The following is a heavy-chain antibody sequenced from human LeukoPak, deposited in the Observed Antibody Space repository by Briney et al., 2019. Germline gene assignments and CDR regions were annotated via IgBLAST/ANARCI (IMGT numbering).Heavy chain of an antibody. J-gene: IGHJ5*02. Sequence: SETLSLTCTVSSGSISSYYWSWFRQPPGKGLEWIGYFYYSGSTNYNPSLKSRVTLSVDTSKNQFSLKLSSVTAADAAVYYCARYRLNWFDPWGQGTLVTVSS. CDR3: ARYRLNWFDP. V-gene: IGHV4-59*08. CDR1: SGSISSYY. CDR2: FYYSGST.